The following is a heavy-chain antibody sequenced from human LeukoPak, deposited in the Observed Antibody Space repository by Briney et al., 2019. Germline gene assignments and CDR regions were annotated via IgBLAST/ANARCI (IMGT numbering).Heavy chain of an antibody. CDR1: GFTFSRNW. V-gene: IGHV3-74*01. Sequence: PGGSLRLSCAASGFTFSRNWMHWVRQAPGKGLVWVSRINTDGSNTGYADSVEGRFTVSRDDAKNTVYLQMNSLRAEDTAVYYCARPKYSSAWFGIFDSWGQGALVTVSS. CDR2: INTDGSNT. CDR3: ARPKYSSAWFGIFDS. D-gene: IGHD6-19*01. J-gene: IGHJ4*02.